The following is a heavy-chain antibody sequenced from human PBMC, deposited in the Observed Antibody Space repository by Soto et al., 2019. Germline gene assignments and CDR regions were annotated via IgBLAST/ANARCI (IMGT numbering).Heavy chain of an antibody. CDR1: GGSISSGGYY. V-gene: IGHV4-31*03. CDR2: IYYSGST. J-gene: IGHJ5*02. Sequence: QVQLQESGPGLVKPSQTLSLTCTVSGGSISSGGYYWSWIRQHPGKGLAWIGYIYYSGSTYYNPSLKSRVTISVDTSKNQFSLKLSSVTAADTAVYYCARHTARVNWFDPWGQGTLVTVSS. CDR3: ARHTARVNWFDP. D-gene: IGHD5-18*01.